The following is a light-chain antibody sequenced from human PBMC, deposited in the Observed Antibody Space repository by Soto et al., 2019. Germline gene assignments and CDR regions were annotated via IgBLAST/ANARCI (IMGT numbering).Light chain of an antibody. Sequence: QSALTQPASVSGSPGQSITISCTGTSSDVGTSNLVSWYQHHPGKAPKLMIYEGGKRPSGVSNRFSGSKSGYTASLTISGLQADDEADYYCCSYAGSSTNYVFGTGTKVTVL. J-gene: IGLJ1*01. CDR3: CSYAGSSTNYV. V-gene: IGLV2-23*01. CDR1: SSDVGTSNL. CDR2: EGG.